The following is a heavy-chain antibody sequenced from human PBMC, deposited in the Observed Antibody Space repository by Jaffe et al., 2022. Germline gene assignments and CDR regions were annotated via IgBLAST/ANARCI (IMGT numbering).Heavy chain of an antibody. Sequence: QVTLRESGPALVKPTQTLTLTCTFSGFSLSTSGMCVSWIRQPPGKALEWLALIDWDDDKYYSTSLKTRLTISKDTSKNQVVLTMTNMDPVDTATYYCARTFNDYGDYAFDAFDIWGQGTMVTVSS. V-gene: IGHV2-70*01. J-gene: IGHJ3*02. CDR1: GFSLSTSGMC. D-gene: IGHD4-17*01. CDR3: ARTFNDYGDYAFDAFDI. CDR2: IDWDDDK.